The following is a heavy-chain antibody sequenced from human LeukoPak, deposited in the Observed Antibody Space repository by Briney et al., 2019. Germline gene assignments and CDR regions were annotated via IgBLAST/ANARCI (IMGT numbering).Heavy chain of an antibody. Sequence: EGSLRLSCAASGFTFSNYDMSWVRQAPGKGLEWVSAVTGGGDTTYYADSVKGRFTISRDNSKSTLYLQMNSLRAEDTAVYYCAKRGSYFGGFDYWGQGTLVTVSS. CDR2: VTGGGDTT. J-gene: IGHJ4*02. CDR1: GFTFSNYD. V-gene: IGHV3-23*01. CDR3: AKRGSYFGGFDY. D-gene: IGHD3-10*01.